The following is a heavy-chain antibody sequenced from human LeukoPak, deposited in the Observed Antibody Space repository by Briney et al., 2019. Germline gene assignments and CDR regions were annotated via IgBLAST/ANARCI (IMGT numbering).Heavy chain of an antibody. Sequence: GGSLRLSCAASGFTLSRYGMHWVRQAPGKGLEWVADIWSDGNNKYYADSVKGRFTISRDNSKNTVYLQINSLRAEDTAVYYCGKTTAGYSSGQKPAWPVDYWGQGTLVTVSS. J-gene: IGHJ4*02. CDR2: IWSDGNNK. CDR1: GFTLSRYG. D-gene: IGHD5-18*01. CDR3: GKTTAGYSSGQKPAWPVDY. V-gene: IGHV3-33*06.